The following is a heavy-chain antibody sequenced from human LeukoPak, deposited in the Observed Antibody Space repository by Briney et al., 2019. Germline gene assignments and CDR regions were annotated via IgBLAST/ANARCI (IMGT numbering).Heavy chain of an antibody. CDR3: TRSHYYDSSGYYY. Sequence: GGSLRLSCTASGFTFGDYAMSWFRQAPGKGLEWVGFIRSKAYGGTTEYAASVKGRFTISRDDSKSIAYLQMNSLKTEDTAVYYCTRSHYYDSSGYYYWGQGTLVTVSS. D-gene: IGHD3-22*01. CDR2: IRSKAYGGTT. V-gene: IGHV3-49*03. CDR1: GFTFGDYA. J-gene: IGHJ4*02.